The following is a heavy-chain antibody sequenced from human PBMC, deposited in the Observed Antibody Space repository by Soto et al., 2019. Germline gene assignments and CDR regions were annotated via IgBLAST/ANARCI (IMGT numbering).Heavy chain of an antibody. D-gene: IGHD1-26*01. CDR2: INSDGSST. Sequence: GGSLRLSCAASGFTFDDYTMHWVRQAPGKGLVWVSRINSDGSSTSYADSVKGRFTISRDNAKNTLYLQMNSLRAEDTAVYYCARVREWELLDYWGQGTLVTVSS. V-gene: IGHV3-74*01. J-gene: IGHJ4*02. CDR3: ARVREWELLDY. CDR1: GFTFDDYT.